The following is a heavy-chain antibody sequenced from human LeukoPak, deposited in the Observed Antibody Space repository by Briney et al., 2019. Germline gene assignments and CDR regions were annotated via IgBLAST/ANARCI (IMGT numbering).Heavy chain of an antibody. CDR1: GFTFTSYA. CDR2: ISAYNGNT. V-gene: IGHV1-18*01. J-gene: IGHJ5*02. Sequence: WASVKVSCKASGFTFTSYAFSWMRQAPGQGLEWMGWISAYNGNTNYAQKLQGRVTMTTDTSTSTAYMELRSLRSDDTAAYYCARDQGAAGTRDWFDPWGQGTLVTVSS. CDR3: ARDQGAAGTRDWFDP. D-gene: IGHD6-13*01.